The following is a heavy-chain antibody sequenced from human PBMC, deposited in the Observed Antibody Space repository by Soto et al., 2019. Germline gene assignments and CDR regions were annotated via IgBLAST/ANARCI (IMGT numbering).Heavy chain of an antibody. CDR3: ARSAQDIIVVPTAIGSLDY. CDR2: IIPIFGTA. Sequence: QVQLVQSGAEVKKPGSSVKVSCKDSGDTFYNYAISWVRQAPGQGLEWMGGIIPIFGTANYAQKFPGRVTITADESTSTAYMEMSSLRSDDTAVYYCARSAQDIIVVPTAIGSLDYLGQGTLVTVSS. CDR1: GDTFYNYA. D-gene: IGHD2-2*01. J-gene: IGHJ4*02. V-gene: IGHV1-69*12.